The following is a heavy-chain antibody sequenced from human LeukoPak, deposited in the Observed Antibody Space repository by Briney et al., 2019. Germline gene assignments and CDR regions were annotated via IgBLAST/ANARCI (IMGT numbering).Heavy chain of an antibody. V-gene: IGHV4-59*01. J-gene: IGHJ5*02. D-gene: IGHD3-3*01. CDR3: ARDYDTICEGTRDGMHNWFDP. CDR1: GGSISSYY. Sequence: SETLSLTCTVSGGSISSYYWSWIRQPPGKGLEWIGYIYYSGSTNYNPSLKSRVTISVDTSKNQFSLKLSSVTAADTAVYYCARDYDTICEGTRDGMHNWFDPWGQGTPDTVSS. CDR2: IYYSGST.